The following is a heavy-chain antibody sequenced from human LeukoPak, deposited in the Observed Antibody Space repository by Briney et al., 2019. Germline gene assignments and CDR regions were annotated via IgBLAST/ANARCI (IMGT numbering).Heavy chain of an antibody. CDR1: GGSISSYY. J-gene: IGHJ4*02. CDR3: ARGSRDGGNSLEFDY. CDR2: IYYSGST. D-gene: IGHD4-23*01. V-gene: IGHV4-59*01. Sequence: SETLSLTCTVSGGSISSYYWSWIRQPPGKGLEWIGYIYYSGSTNYNPSLKSRVTISVDTSKNQFSLKLSSVTAADTAVYYCARGSRDGGNSLEFDYWGQGTLVTVSS.